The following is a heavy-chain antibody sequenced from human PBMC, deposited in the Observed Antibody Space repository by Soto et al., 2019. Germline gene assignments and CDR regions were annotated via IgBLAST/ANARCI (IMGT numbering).Heavy chain of an antibody. D-gene: IGHD3-16*02. V-gene: IGHV1-69*12. CDR3: ARSDDYVWGSYRPVWYFDY. Sequence: QVQLVQSGAEVKKPGSSVKVSCKASGGTFSSYAISWVRQAPGQGLEWMGGIIPIFGTANYAQKFQGRVTITADESASTAYMALSSLRSEDTAVYYCARSDDYVWGSYRPVWYFDYWGQGTLVTVSS. CDR1: GGTFSSYA. J-gene: IGHJ4*02. CDR2: IIPIFGTA.